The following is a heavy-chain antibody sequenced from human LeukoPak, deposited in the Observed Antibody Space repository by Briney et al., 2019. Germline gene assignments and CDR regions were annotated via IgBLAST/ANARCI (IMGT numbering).Heavy chain of an antibody. J-gene: IGHJ4*02. D-gene: IGHD3-3*01. CDR1: GDSISSYY. CDR3: ARLSGSGYYPSDY. CDR2: INNSGST. Sequence: PSETLSLTCTVSGDSISSYYWNWIRQPPGKGLEWIGSINNSGSTNYNPSLKSRVTISVDTSKNQFSLKLSSVTAADTAVYYCARLSGSGYYPSDYWGQGTLVTVSS. V-gene: IGHV4-59*01.